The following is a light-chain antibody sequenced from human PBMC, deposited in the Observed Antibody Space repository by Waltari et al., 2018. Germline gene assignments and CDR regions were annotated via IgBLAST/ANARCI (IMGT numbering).Light chain of an antibody. CDR3: QQYGNSPLT. CDR1: ESVSSTY. V-gene: IGKV3-20*01. Sequence: EIVLTQSPGTLSLSPGERATLSCSASESVSSTYLAWYQQKPGQAPRLVIHGASSRATGIPDRFSGSVSGTDFTLTISRLEPEDFAVYFCQQYGNSPLTFGPGTKVDIK. CDR2: GAS. J-gene: IGKJ3*01.